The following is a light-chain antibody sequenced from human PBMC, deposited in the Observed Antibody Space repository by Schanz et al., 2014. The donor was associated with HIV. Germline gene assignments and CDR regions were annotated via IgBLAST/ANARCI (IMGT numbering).Light chain of an antibody. V-gene: IGKV3-11*01. CDR1: HSVSSN. J-gene: IGKJ4*01. Sequence: EIVLTQSPATLSVSPGGRATLSCRASHSVSSNLAWYQQRPGQSPRLVIYDASTRAPGIPARFSGSGSGTEFTLTISSLEPEDFAVYYCQQRYNLFTFGGGTKVEIK. CDR3: QQRYNLFT. CDR2: DAS.